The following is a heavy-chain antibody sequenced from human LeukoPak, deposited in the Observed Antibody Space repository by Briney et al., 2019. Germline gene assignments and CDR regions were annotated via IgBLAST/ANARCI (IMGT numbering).Heavy chain of an antibody. D-gene: IGHD6-13*01. CDR2: IYSAGTT. Sequence: TGGSLRLSCAASGFTVSDNYISWVRQAPGKGLEWVALIYSAGTTHADSVRGRFTISRDNGKNSLYLQMNSLRVEDTAVYYCARDSRGSSWFFDYWGQGALVTVSS. V-gene: IGHV3-66*01. CDR1: GFTVSDNY. J-gene: IGHJ4*02. CDR3: ARDSRGSSWFFDY.